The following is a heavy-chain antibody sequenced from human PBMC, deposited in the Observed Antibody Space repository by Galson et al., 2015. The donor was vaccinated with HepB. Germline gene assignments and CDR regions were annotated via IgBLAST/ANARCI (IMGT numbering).Heavy chain of an antibody. CDR1: GYTLTELS. J-gene: IGHJ4*02. CDR3: ATRNPYSSGWDFDY. D-gene: IGHD6-19*01. CDR2: FDPEDGET. Sequence: SVKVSCKVSGYTLTELSMHWVRQAPGKGLEWMGGFDPEDGETIYAQKSQGRVTMTEDTSTDTAYMELSSLRSEDTAVYYCATRNPYSSGWDFDYWGQGTLVTVSS. V-gene: IGHV1-24*01.